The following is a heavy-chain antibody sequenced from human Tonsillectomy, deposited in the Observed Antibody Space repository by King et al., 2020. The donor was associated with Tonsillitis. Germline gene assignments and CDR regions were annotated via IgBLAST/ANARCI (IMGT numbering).Heavy chain of an antibody. Sequence: VQLVESGGGLVQPGGSLRLSCAASGFTFSSHWMHWVRQTPGKGLVWVSRMNSDGSRIKYADFVKGRFTISRDNAQNTLYLQMNSLRAEDTAVYYCASTEGGYNSYYFAYWGQGTLVTVSS. J-gene: IGHJ4*02. D-gene: IGHD5-24*01. CDR1: GFTFSSHW. V-gene: IGHV3-74*03. CDR3: ASTEGGYNSYYFAY. CDR2: MNSDGSRI.